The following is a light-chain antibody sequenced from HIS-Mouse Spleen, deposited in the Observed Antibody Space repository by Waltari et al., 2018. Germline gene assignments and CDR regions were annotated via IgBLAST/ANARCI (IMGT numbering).Light chain of an antibody. CDR2: EGS. V-gene: IGLV2-23*01. Sequence: QSALTQPASVSGSPGPSITISCTGTSSHVGSYNLVSWYQQHPGKAPKLMIYEGSKRPSGVSNRFSGSKSGNTASLTISGLQAEDEADYYCCSYAGSSTYVFGTGTKVTVL. CDR3: CSYAGSSTYV. CDR1: SSHVGSYNL. J-gene: IGLJ1*01.